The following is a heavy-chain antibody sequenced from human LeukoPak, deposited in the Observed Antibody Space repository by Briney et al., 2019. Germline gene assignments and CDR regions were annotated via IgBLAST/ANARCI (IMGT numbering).Heavy chain of an antibody. CDR3: AGGLERRGYYYYYMDV. V-gene: IGHV4-4*07. CDR1: GGSISSYY. Sequence: SETLSLTCTVSGGSISSYYWSWIRQPAGKGLEWIGRIYTSGSTNYNPSLKSRVTMSVDTSKNQFSLKLSSVTAADTAVYYCAGGLERRGYYYYYMDVWGKGTTVTVSS. D-gene: IGHD1-1*01. J-gene: IGHJ6*03. CDR2: IYTSGST.